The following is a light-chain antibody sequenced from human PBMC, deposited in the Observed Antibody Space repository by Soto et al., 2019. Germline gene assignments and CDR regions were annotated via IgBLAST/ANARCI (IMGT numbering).Light chain of an antibody. J-gene: IGLJ1*01. CDR1: SSDVGGYNY. CDR3: SAYTRSSSHYV. Sequence: QSVLTQPASVSGSPGQSITISCTGTSSDVGGYNYVSWYQQHPGKAPKLMIYEVNYRPSGVSNRFSGSKSGNTASLTISGLQAEDEADYYCSAYTRSSSHYVFGTGTKVTVL. V-gene: IGLV2-14*01. CDR2: EVN.